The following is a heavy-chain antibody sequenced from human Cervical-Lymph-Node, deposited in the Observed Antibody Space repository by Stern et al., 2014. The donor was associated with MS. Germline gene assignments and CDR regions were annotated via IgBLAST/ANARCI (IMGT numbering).Heavy chain of an antibody. D-gene: IGHD6-13*01. Sequence: EVQLVQSGGGLVQPGGSLRLSCAASGFAFSGYKMSWVRQAPGKGLEWISYITNSGSTISYADSVKGRFTISRDNAKNSLYLQMSSLRDEDTAVYYCVIFPHGYGTNWGQGTLVTVSS. J-gene: IGHJ4*02. CDR1: GFAFSGYK. CDR3: VIFPHGYGTN. V-gene: IGHV3-48*02. CDR2: ITNSGSTI.